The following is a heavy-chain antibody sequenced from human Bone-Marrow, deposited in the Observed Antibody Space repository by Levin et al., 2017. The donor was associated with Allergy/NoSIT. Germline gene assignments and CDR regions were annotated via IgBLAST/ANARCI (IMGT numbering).Heavy chain of an antibody. J-gene: IGHJ4*02. CDR3: AKGYTGYDYSEY. CDR1: GYTFTGYY. CDR2: INPNNGVT. D-gene: IGHD5-12*01. V-gene: IGHV1-2*02. Sequence: ASVKVSCKASGYTFTGYYIHWVRQAPGQGLEWMGWINPNNGVTKYTQKFQGRVTMTRDTATSSAYMELSRLRSDDTAVYYCAKGYTGYDYSEYWGQGTLVTVSA.